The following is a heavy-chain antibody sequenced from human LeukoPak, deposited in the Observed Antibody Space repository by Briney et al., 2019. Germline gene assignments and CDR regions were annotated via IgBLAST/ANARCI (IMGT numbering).Heavy chain of an antibody. CDR1: GGSISNSVYY. D-gene: IGHD3-9*01. CDR3: ARASRYYHMLTGYYLSAFDY. V-gene: IGHV4-39*01. CDR2: IYHSGST. Sequence: SAPLSLTCTVSGGSISNSVYYWGWIRQPPGQGLEWIGSIYHSGSTYYNPSLKSRVTISVDTSKKQFSLKLSSVTAADTAVYYCARASRYYHMLTGYYLSAFDYWGQGTLVTVSS. J-gene: IGHJ4*02.